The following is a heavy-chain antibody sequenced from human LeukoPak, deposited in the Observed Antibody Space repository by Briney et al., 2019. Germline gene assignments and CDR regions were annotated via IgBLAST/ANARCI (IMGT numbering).Heavy chain of an antibody. CDR1: GGLISISTYY. Sequence: SETLSLTCTVSGGLISISTYYWGWIRQPPGKGLEWIGSIYYSGTTNYNPSLKSRVTMSVDTSKNQFSLKLSSVTAADTAVYYCARAHYGSGSYRSGAFDIWGQGTMVTVSS. CDR3: ARAHYGSGSYRSGAFDI. J-gene: IGHJ3*02. D-gene: IGHD3-10*01. V-gene: IGHV4-39*07. CDR2: IYYSGTT.